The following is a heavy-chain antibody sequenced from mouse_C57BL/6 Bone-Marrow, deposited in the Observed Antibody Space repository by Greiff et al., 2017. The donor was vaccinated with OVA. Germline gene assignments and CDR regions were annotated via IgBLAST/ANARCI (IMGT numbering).Heavy chain of an antibody. D-gene: IGHD1-1*01. CDR1: GYTFTSYW. CDR2: IDPSDSYT. Sequence: QVQLQQSGAELVKPGASVKLSCKASGYTFTSYWMQWVKQRPGQGLEWIGEIDPSDSYTNYNQKFKGKATLTVDTSSSTAYMQLSSLTSEDSAVYYCAREDYYGSSLYFDYWGQGTTLTVSS. CDR3: AREDYYGSSLYFDY. V-gene: IGHV1-50*01. J-gene: IGHJ2*01.